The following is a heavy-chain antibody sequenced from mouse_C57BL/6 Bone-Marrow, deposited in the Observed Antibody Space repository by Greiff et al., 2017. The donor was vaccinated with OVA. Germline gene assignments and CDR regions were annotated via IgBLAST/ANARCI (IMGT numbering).Heavy chain of an antibody. CDR3: ARGDYYDYFYYAMDY. Sequence: VKLMESGAELVRPGASVKLSCKASGYTFTDYYINWVKQRPGQGLEWIARIYPGSGNTYYNEKFKGKATLTAEKSSSTAYMQLSSLTSEDSAVYFCARGDYYDYFYYAMDYWGQGTSVTVSS. D-gene: IGHD2-4*01. V-gene: IGHV1-76*01. CDR1: GYTFTDYY. J-gene: IGHJ4*01. CDR2: IYPGSGNT.